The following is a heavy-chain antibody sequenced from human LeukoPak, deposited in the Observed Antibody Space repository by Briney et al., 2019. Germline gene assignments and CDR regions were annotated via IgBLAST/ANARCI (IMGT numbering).Heavy chain of an antibody. V-gene: IGHV4-59*01. CDR3: ARDLGFAAMVLGWFDP. J-gene: IGHJ5*02. D-gene: IGHD5-18*01. CDR2: IYYSGST. CDR1: GGSISSYY. Sequence: SETLSLTCTVSGGSISSYYWSWIRQPPGKGLEWIVYIYYSGSTNYNPSLKSRVTISVDTSKNQFSLKLSSVTAADTAVYYCARDLGFAAMVLGWFDPWGQGTLVTVSS.